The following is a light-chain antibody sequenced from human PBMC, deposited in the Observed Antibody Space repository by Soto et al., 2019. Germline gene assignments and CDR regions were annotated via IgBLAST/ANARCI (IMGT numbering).Light chain of an antibody. J-gene: IGLJ1*01. CDR3: CSYADGSIYC. CDR1: SSDVGGYNY. Sequence: QSVLTQPASVSGSPGQSITISCTGTSSDVGGYNYVSWYQQHPGKAPKLMIYEVSNRPSGVSNRFSGSKSGNTASLTISGLQAEDEADYYCCSYADGSIYCFGTGTKVTVL. V-gene: IGLV2-14*01. CDR2: EVS.